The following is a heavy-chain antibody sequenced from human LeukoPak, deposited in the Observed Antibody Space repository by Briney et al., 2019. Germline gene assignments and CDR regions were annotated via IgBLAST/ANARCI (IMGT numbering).Heavy chain of an antibody. V-gene: IGHV3-30*04. J-gene: IGHJ6*02. D-gene: IGHD5-12*01. CDR3: ARERRATFDYYYGMDV. Sequence: TSGSLGFSCAASGFTCSSYARHWVRQAPGKGLEWGAVISYDGSNKYYADSVKGRFTISRDNSTNTLYLQTNSLRADNTAVYYCARERRATFDYYYGMDVWGQGTTVTVSS. CDR1: GFTCSSYA. CDR2: ISYDGSNK.